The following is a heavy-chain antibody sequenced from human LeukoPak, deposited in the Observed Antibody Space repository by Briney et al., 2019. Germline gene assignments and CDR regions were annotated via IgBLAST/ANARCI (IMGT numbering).Heavy chain of an antibody. J-gene: IGHJ6*03. CDR2: ISSSSSNI. CDR3: ARDVYAFEGYYMDV. CDR1: GFTFSSYS. Sequence: GGSLRLSCAASGFTFSSYSMNWVRQAPGKGLEWVSSISSSSSNIYYADSVKGRFTISRDNAKNSLYLQMNSLRAEDTAVYYCARDVYAFEGYYMDVWGKGTTVTVSS. V-gene: IGHV3-21*01. D-gene: IGHD3-16*01.